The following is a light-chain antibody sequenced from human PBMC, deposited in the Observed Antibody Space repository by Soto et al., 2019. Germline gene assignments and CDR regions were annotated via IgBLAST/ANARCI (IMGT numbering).Light chain of an antibody. Sequence: IVLTQSPDTLSLSPGERATLSCRASQSVSINYLAWYQQKLGQAPRLLIYDASRRATGIPDRFSGSGSGTDFTLTISRLEPEDFVVYYCQQYGRSPTFGQGTKVDIK. J-gene: IGKJ1*01. V-gene: IGKV3-20*01. CDR3: QQYGRSPT. CDR1: QSVSINY. CDR2: DAS.